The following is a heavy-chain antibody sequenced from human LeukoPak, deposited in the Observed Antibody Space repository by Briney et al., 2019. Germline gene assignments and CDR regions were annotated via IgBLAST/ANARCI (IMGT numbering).Heavy chain of an antibody. D-gene: IGHD4-17*01. CDR3: TRRHYGDYVVDN. Sequence: GGSLRLSCATSGFTFNGSALHWVRQASGQGLEWVGRIRSKARRYATAYAASEKGRFTVSRDDSKNMAYLQMNSLKTEDTAIYYCTRRHYGDYVVDNWGQGTLVTVSS. CDR2: IRSKARRYAT. J-gene: IGHJ4*01. CDR1: GFTFNGSA. V-gene: IGHV3-73*01.